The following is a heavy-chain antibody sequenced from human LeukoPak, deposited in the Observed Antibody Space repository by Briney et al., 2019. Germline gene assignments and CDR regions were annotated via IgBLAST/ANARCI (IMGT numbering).Heavy chain of an antibody. CDR1: GGSISSGDYY. Sequence: PSQTLSLTCTVSGGSISSGDYYWSWIRQPPGKGLEWIGYIYYSGSTYYNPSLKSRVTILVDTSKNQFSLKLSSVTAADTAVYYCARDARGSGYEGYFDYWGQGTLVTVSS. J-gene: IGHJ4*02. CDR3: ARDARGSGYEGYFDY. D-gene: IGHD5-12*01. CDR2: IYYSGST. V-gene: IGHV4-30-4*01.